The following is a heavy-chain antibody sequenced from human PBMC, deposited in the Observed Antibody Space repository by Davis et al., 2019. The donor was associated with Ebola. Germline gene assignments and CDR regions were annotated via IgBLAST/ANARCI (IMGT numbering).Heavy chain of an antibody. Sequence: PSETLSLTCLVSGGSISSPFWTWIRQSPGKGLEWIGYIHSSGNTNYNPSLMSRVTISVDTSKNQFSLKLTSVTAADTAVYYCARRDFWSSYIDYWGQGTLVTVSS. J-gene: IGHJ4*02. CDR1: GGSISSPF. CDR2: IHSSGNT. V-gene: IGHV4-59*11. CDR3: ARRDFWSSYIDY. D-gene: IGHD3-3*01.